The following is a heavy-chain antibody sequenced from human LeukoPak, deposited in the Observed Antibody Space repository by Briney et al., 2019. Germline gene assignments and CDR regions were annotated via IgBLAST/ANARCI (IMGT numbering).Heavy chain of an antibody. CDR3: ARAYVTWAFDI. D-gene: IGHD3-10*02. CDR2: IYSSGTT. Sequence: SETLSLTCTVSGGSISSHYWSWIRQPAGKGLELIGRIYSSGTTNYNPSLKTRVTMSVDTSKNQFSLRLSSVTAADTAVYYCARAYVTWAFDIWGQGTMVTVSS. CDR1: GGSISSHY. J-gene: IGHJ3*02. V-gene: IGHV4-4*07.